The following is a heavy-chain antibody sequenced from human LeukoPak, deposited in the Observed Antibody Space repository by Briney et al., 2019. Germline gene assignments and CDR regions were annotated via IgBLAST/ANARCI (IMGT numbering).Heavy chain of an antibody. J-gene: IGHJ4*02. CDR1: GFTFSSYG. CDR2: IHYGGSNK. D-gene: IGHD1/OR15-1a*01. Sequence: GGSLRLSCAASGFTFSSYGMHWVRQAPGKGLEWLAFIHYGGSNKHYADSVKGRFIISRDNSKNTLYLQINNLRTEDTAVYYGAKDIRPASVRTRFDYWGQGPLVTVSS. CDR3: AKDIRPASVRTRFDY. V-gene: IGHV3-30*02.